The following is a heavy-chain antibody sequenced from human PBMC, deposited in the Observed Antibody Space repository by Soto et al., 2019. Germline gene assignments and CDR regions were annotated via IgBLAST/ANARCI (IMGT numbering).Heavy chain of an antibody. CDR2: INAGNGNT. J-gene: IGHJ6*02. CDR3: ARSPRSGGNYYYAMDV. V-gene: IGHV1-3*01. D-gene: IGHD3-3*01. CDR1: GYIFINYA. Sequence: QVQLVQSGAEVKKPGASVKVSCKASGYIFINYAIHWVRQAPGQRLEWMGWINAGNGNTVYSQKFQGRVTITRDTSANTAYMELSSLGSEDTTVYYCARSPRSGGNYYYAMDVWGQGTTVTVSS.